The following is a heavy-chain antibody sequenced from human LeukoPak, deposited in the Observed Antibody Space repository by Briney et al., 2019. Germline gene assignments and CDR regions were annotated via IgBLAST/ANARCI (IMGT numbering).Heavy chain of an antibody. V-gene: IGHV4-39*01. D-gene: IGHD6-19*01. CDR2: IYYSGST. J-gene: IGHJ4*02. CDR3: ARGDPEGWYYFDY. Sequence: PSETLSLTCTVSGGSISSSSYYWGWIRQPPGKGLEWIGSIYYSGSTYYNPSLKSRVTISADTSKNQFSLKLSSVTAADTAVYYCARGDPEGWYYFDYWGQGTLVTVSS. CDR1: GGSISSSSYY.